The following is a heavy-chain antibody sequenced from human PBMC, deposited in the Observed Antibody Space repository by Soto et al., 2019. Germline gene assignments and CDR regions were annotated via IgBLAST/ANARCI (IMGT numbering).Heavy chain of an antibody. J-gene: IGHJ6*02. Sequence: EVQLVESGGGLVQPGGSLRLSCAASGFTFSSYWMHWVRQAPGKGLVWVSRINSDGSSTSYADSVKGRFTISRDNAKNTLYLQMNSLRAEDRAVYYCAGSPYYDFWSGYSLPYYYYGMDVWGQGTTVTVSS. CDR2: INSDGSST. D-gene: IGHD3-3*01. V-gene: IGHV3-74*01. CDR1: GFTFSSYW. CDR3: AGSPYYDFWSGYSLPYYYYGMDV.